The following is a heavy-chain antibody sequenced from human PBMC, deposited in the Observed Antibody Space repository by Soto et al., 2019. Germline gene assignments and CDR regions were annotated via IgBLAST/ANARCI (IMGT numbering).Heavy chain of an antibody. J-gene: IGHJ4*02. CDR3: ARVVTTVTTQPDY. D-gene: IGHD4-17*01. CDR2: INHSGST. CDR1: GGSFSGYY. V-gene: IGHV4-34*01. Sequence: QVQLQQWDAGLLKPSETLSLTCAVYGGSFSGYYWSWIRQPPGKGLEWIGEINHSGSTNYNPSLKSRVTISVDTSKNKFSLKLSSVTAADTAVYYCARVVTTVTTQPDYWGQGTLVTVSS.